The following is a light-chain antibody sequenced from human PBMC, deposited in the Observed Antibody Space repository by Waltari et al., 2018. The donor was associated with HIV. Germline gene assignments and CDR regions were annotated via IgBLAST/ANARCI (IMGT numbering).Light chain of an antibody. J-gene: IGLJ2*01. Sequence: QSVLTQPPSVTGAPGQRVTISCTGNSSNIGAGYDVHWYQPLPGTAPKLLIYGNTHRPSGVPDRFSGPKSGTSATLVITGLQAEDEADYHCQSYDISLSAWVFGGGTKLTVL. CDR2: GNT. V-gene: IGLV1-40*01. CDR3: QSYDISLSAWV. CDR1: SSNIGAGYD.